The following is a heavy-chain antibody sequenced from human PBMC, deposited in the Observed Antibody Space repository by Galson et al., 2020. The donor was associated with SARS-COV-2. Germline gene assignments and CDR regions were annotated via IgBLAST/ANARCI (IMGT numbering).Heavy chain of an antibody. CDR3: ARERGYSGYDLSYYCYYGMDV. CDR2: IKQDGSEK. CDR1: GFTFSSYW. Sequence: GGSLRLSCAASGFTFSSYWMSWVRQAPGKGLEWVANIKQDGSEKYYVDSVKGRFTISRDNAKNSLYLQMNSLRAEDTAVYYCARERGYSGYDLSYYCYYGMDVWGQGTTVTVSS. V-gene: IGHV3-7*03. J-gene: IGHJ6*02. D-gene: IGHD5-12*01.